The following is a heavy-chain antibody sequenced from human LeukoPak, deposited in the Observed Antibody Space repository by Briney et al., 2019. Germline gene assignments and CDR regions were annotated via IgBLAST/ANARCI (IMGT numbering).Heavy chain of an antibody. V-gene: IGHV4-38-2*01. CDR2: FYHSGST. CDR1: GYSISSGYF. Sequence: SETLSLTCADSGYSISSGYFWGWIRPPPGKGLEWIGSFYHSGSTHYNPSLRSRVTISVDTSKNQFSLNLSSVTAADTAVYYCARHDFYSNYPHNWFDPWGQGTLVTISS. D-gene: IGHD4-11*01. CDR3: ARHDFYSNYPHNWFDP. J-gene: IGHJ5*02.